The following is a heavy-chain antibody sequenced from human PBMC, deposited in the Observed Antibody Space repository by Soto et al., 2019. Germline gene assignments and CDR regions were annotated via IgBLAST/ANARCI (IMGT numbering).Heavy chain of an antibody. CDR1: GGSISSGGYY. D-gene: IGHD3-3*01. V-gene: IGHV4-31*03. Sequence: SETLSLTCTVSGGSISSGGYYWSWIRQHPGKGLEWIGYIYYSGSTYYNPSLKSRVTISVDTSKNQFSLKLSSVTAADTAVYYCSRGDFWSGYYFRGMDVWGHGTTVTVSS. CDR2: IYYSGST. J-gene: IGHJ6*02. CDR3: SRGDFWSGYYFRGMDV.